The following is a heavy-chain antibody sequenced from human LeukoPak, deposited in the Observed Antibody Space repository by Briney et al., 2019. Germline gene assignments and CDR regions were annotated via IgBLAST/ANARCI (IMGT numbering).Heavy chain of an antibody. V-gene: IGHV3-74*01. CDR3: AILWWHRADY. CDR1: GFIFSSYW. CDR2: INSDGSST. Sequence: GGSLRLSCAASGFIFSSYWMHWVRQAPGKGLVWVSRINSDGSSTGYADSVKGRFTISRDNAKNTLYLQMNSLRAEDTAVYCCAILWWHRADYWGQGTLVTVSS. D-gene: IGHD2-15*01. J-gene: IGHJ4*02.